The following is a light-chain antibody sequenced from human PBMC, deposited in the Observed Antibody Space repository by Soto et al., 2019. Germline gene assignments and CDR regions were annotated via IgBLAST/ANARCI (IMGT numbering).Light chain of an antibody. J-gene: IGLJ1*01. Sequence: QSVLTQPPSVSGAPGQRVTISCTGSSSNIGAGYDVHWYQQLPGTAPKLLIYANTNRPSGVPDRFSGSKSGNTASLTVSGLQAEDEADYYCSSHAGSNNFPYVFGSGTKLTVL. CDR3: SSHAGSNNFPYV. CDR1: SSNIGAGYD. V-gene: IGLV1-40*01. CDR2: ANT.